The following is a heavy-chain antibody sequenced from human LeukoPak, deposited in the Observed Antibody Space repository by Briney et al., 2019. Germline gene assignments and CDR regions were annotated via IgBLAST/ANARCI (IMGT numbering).Heavy chain of an antibody. J-gene: IGHJ4*02. CDR2: INPNSDGT. V-gene: IGHV1-2*02. D-gene: IGHD3-10*02. CDR3: ARDLNVYPYYFDF. Sequence: APVKVSCKASGYTFTGYYIHWVRQAPGQGLEWMGWINPNSDGTNYAQKFQGRVTMTSDTSISTAYMELSRLRSDDTAFYYCARDLNVYPYYFDFWGQGTLVTVSS. CDR1: GYTFTGYY.